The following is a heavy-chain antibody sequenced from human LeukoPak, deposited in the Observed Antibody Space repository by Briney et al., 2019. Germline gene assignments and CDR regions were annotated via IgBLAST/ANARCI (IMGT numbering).Heavy chain of an antibody. J-gene: IGHJ4*02. CDR3: TRGVHSYYFDY. V-gene: IGHV4-4*07. Sequence: SETLSLTCTVSGGSFSSYYWNWIRQSAGKGLEWIGRIYTSGSTNYNPSLKSRVTISVDTSKNQFSLKLNSVTPEDTAVYYCTRGVHSYYFDYWGQGTLVTVSS. CDR1: GGSFSSYY. D-gene: IGHD2-15*01. CDR2: IYTSGST.